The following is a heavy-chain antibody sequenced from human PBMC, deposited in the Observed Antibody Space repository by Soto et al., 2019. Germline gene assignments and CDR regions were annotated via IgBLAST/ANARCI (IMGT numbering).Heavy chain of an antibody. CDR2: IYYSGST. D-gene: IGHD2-2*01. V-gene: IGHV4-59*08. CDR1: GGSISSYY. Sequence: SETLSLTCTVSGGSISSYYWSWIRQPPGKGLEWIGYIYYSGSTNYNPSLKSRVTISVDTSKNQFSLKLSSVTAADTAVYYCARHLRPPKEPAAPPAGGMDVWGKGTTVTVSS. CDR3: ARHLRPPKEPAAPPAGGMDV. J-gene: IGHJ6*03.